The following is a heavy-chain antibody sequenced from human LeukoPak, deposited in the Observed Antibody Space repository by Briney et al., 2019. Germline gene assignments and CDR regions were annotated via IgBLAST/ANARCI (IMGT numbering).Heavy chain of an antibody. J-gene: IGHJ4*02. CDR3: ARAGSSGAWYFDY. V-gene: IGHV3-21*01. CDR1: GFTFSSYS. Sequence: GGPLRLSCAASGFTFSSYSMNWVRQAPGKGLEWVSSISSSSSYIYYADSVKGRFTISRDNAKNSLYLQMNSLRAEDTAVYYCARAGSSGAWYFDYWGQGTLVTVSS. D-gene: IGHD3-22*01. CDR2: ISSSSSYI.